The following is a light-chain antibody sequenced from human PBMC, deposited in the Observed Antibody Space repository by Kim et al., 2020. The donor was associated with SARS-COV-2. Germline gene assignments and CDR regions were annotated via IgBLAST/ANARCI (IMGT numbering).Light chain of an antibody. V-gene: IGKV1-5*03. CDR3: QQYITYLGLT. Sequence: DIQMTQSPSTLSASVGDRVTITCRASQSISSWLAWYQKKPGKAPRLLIYKASSLQSGVPSRFSGSGSGTEFTLTISSLQPDDFATYCCQQYITYLGLTFGPVTKVDIK. CDR2: KAS. J-gene: IGKJ3*01. CDR1: QSISSW.